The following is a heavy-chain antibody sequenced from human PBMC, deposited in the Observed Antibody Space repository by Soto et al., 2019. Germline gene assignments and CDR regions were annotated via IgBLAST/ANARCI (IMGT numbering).Heavy chain of an antibody. Sequence: PXGSLRLSCAASGFTFSSYAMSWVRQAPGKGLEWVSAISGSGGSTYYADSVKGRFTIARDNSKNTLYLQMNSLRAEDTAVYYCAKGNCSXTSCPRDYWGQGTLVTVSS. V-gene: IGHV3-23*01. CDR1: GFTFSSYA. D-gene: IGHD2-2*01. CDR3: AKGNCSXTSCPRDY. CDR2: ISGSGGST. J-gene: IGHJ4*02.